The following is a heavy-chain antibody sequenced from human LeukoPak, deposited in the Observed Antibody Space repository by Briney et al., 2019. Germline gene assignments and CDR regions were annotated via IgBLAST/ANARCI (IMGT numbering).Heavy chain of an antibody. CDR2: ISYDGSNK. CDR3: ARDHPERIVATILAY. Sequence: GRSLRLSCAASGFPFSSYAMHWVRPAPGKGLEWVAVISYDGSNKYYADSVKGRFTISRDNSKNTLYLQMNSLRAEDTAVYYCARDHPERIVATILAYWGQGTLVTVSS. CDR1: GFPFSSYA. V-gene: IGHV3-30-3*01. J-gene: IGHJ4*02. D-gene: IGHD5-12*01.